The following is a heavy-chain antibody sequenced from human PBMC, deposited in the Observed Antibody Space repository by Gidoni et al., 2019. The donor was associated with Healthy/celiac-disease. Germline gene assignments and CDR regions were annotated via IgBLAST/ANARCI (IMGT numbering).Heavy chain of an antibody. D-gene: IGHD2-2*03. J-gene: IGHJ6*02. V-gene: IGHV3-49*03. CDR2: IRNKAYGGTT. CDR1: GFTFGDYA. CDR3: TRVDIVVVPAAPRDLVYYYYGMDV. Sequence: EVQLVESGGGLVQPGRSLRLSCTASGFTFGDYAMSWFRQAPGKGLEWGGFIRNKAYGGTTEYAASVKGRFTISRDDSKSIAYLQMNSLKTEDTAVYYCTRVDIVVVPAAPRDLVYYYYGMDVWGQGTTVTVSS.